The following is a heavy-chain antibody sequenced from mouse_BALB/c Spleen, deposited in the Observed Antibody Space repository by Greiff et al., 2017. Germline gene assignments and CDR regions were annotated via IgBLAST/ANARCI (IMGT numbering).Heavy chain of an antibody. V-gene: IGHV1-7*01. J-gene: IGHJ2*01. CDR3: ARDDFGSFDY. D-gene: IGHD2-4*01. CDR2: INPSTGYT. CDR1: GYTFTSYW. Sequence: QLQQSGAELAKPGASVKMSCKASGYTFTSYWMHWVKQRPGQGLEWIGYINPSTGYTEYNQKFKDKATLTADKSSSTAYMQLSSLTSEDSAVYYCARDDFGSFDYWGQGTTLTVSS.